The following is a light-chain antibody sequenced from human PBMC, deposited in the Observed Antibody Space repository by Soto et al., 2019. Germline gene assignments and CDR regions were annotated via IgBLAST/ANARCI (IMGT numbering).Light chain of an antibody. CDR1: QSVGSKY. Sequence: IVLTQSPGTLSLSPGERATLSCRASQSVGSKYISWYQKKSGQAPRPLIYGTSNRARGTPDRFSGIGSGTDFTLIISRLEPEDFAMDFCLHRGPSPPFTFGQGTKVEI. CDR2: GTS. J-gene: IGKJ2*01. CDR3: LHRGPSPPFT. V-gene: IGKV3-20*01.